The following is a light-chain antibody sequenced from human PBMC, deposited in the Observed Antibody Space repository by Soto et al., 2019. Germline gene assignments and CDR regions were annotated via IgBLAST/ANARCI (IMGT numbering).Light chain of an antibody. CDR2: TAS. V-gene: IGKV1-12*01. CDR3: QQGKRFPLT. J-gene: IGKJ4*01. CDR1: QDINKW. Sequence: DIQMTQSPSSVSASVGDRVTITCRASQDINKWLAWYQQKPGLAPNLVIYTASRLHGGGPSSFSGSASGTDFTLTISSLQPEDVAPYYCQQGKRFPLTFGGGAKVDIK.